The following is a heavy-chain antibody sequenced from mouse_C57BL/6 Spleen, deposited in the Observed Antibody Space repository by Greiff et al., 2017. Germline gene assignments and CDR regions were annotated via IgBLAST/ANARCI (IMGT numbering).Heavy chain of an antibody. Sequence: EVQLQQSGAGLVKPGASLKLSCAASGFTFSSYSMPWVRQTPEQRLEWIATISHAGSYTYYPDNVKGRFTFARDNAKNNPYLQKSHLKSEDTDMYDGERGDGYDEYYAMDYWGQGTSVTVSS. D-gene: IGHD2-2*01. CDR3: ERGDGYDEYYAMDY. CDR2: ISHAGSYT. CDR1: GFTFSSYS. V-gene: IGHV5-4*01. J-gene: IGHJ4*01.